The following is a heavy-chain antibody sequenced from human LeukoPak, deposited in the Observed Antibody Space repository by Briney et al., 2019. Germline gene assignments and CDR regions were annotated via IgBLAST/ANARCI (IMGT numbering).Heavy chain of an antibody. J-gene: IGHJ4*02. CDR2: IRYDGSNK. CDR3: AGNTATNDY. CDR1: GYTFSSYV. D-gene: IGHD2-15*01. V-gene: IGHV3-30*02. Sequence: VGALRVSCAASGYTFSSYVMRWVRQAPGKGLEWVAFIRYDGSNKYYADAVKGRLTISRDNSKNTLYLQMNSLRAEDTAVYYCAGNTATNDYWGQGTLVTVSS.